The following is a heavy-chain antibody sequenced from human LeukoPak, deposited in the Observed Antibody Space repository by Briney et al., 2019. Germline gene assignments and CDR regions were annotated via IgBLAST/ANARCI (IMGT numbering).Heavy chain of an antibody. CDR2: IKEDGTET. CDR3: AKDDGYSSGWGEYYFDY. Sequence: SGGSLRLSCAASGFMFSSNWMSWVRLAPGKGLEWVANIKEDGTETYYVDSVKGRFTISRDNPKNTLYLQMNSLRAEDTAVYYCAKDDGYSSGWGEYYFDYWGQGTLVTVSS. CDR1: GFMFSSNW. D-gene: IGHD6-19*01. V-gene: IGHV3-7*03. J-gene: IGHJ4*02.